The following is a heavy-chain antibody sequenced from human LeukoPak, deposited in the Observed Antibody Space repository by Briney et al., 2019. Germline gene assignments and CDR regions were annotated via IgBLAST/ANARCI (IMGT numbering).Heavy chain of an antibody. CDR3: AKVRRLLWFGEPGPDY. V-gene: IGHV3-23*01. CDR1: GFTFSSYA. J-gene: IGHJ4*02. CDR2: ISCSGGST. Sequence: GGSLRLSCAASGFTFSSYAMSWVRQAPGKGLEWVSAISCSGGSTYYADSVKGRFTISRDNSKNTLYLQMNSLRAEDTAVYYCAKVRRLLWFGEPGPDYWGQGTLVTVSS. D-gene: IGHD3-10*01.